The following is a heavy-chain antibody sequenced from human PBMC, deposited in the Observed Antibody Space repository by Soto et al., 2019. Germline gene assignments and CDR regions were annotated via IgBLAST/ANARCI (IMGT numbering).Heavy chain of an antibody. J-gene: IGHJ4*02. CDR3: AKDIVLMVYAGNFDY. V-gene: IGHV3-30*18. CDR1: GFTFSSYG. CDR2: ISYDGINE. Sequence: QVQLVESVGGVVQPGRSLRLSCAASGFTFSSYGMHWVRQAPGKGLEWVAVISYDGINEDYADSVKGRFTISRDNSKNTLYLQMNSLRAEDTAVYYCAKDIVLMVYAGNFDYWGQGTLVTVSS. D-gene: IGHD2-8*01.